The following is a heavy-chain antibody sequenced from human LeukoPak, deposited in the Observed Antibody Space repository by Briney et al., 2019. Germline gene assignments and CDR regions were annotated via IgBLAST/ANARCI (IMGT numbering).Heavy chain of an antibody. V-gene: IGHV3-21*01. CDR1: GFTFSSYS. CDR2: ISSSSSYI. D-gene: IGHD6-13*01. CDR3: ARFVAAAAPFDY. J-gene: IGHJ4*02. Sequence: GGSLRLSCAASGFTFSSYSMNWVRRAPGKGLGWVSSISSSSSYIYYADSVKGRFTISRDNAKNSLYLQMNSLRAEDTAVYYCARFVAAAAPFDYWGQGTLVTVSS.